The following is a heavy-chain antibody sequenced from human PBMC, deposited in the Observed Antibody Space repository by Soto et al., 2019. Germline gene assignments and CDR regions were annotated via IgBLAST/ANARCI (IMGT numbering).Heavy chain of an antibody. Sequence: ASVKVSCKASGYTFTSYDINWVRQATGQGLEWMGWMNPNSGNTGYAQKFQGRVTMTRNTSISTAYMELSSLRSEDTAVYYCARVPMYYDILTGYHISASDALDIWGQGTMVTVSS. J-gene: IGHJ3*02. CDR1: GYTFTSYD. CDR3: ARVPMYYDILTGYHISASDALDI. V-gene: IGHV1-8*01. D-gene: IGHD3-9*01. CDR2: MNPNSGNT.